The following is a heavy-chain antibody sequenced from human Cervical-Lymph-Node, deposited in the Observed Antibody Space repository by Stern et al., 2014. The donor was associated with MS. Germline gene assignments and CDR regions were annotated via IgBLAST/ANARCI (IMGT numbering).Heavy chain of an antibody. D-gene: IGHD6-13*01. CDR3: SGSNWYFFDY. J-gene: IGHJ4*02. CDR1: GFTFDSYS. Sequence: EVHLVESGGGLVQPGGSLRLSCAASGFTFDSYSMHWVRQVPGKGLVWVSRSNTDGSSPRYADSLKGRFTISRDNAKNMLYLEMNSLRAEDTAVYYSSGSNWYFFDYWGQGTLVTVSS. V-gene: IGHV3-74*02. CDR2: SNTDGSSP.